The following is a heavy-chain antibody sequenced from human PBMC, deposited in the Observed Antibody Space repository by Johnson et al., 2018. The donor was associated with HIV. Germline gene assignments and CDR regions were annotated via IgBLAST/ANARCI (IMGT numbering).Heavy chain of an antibody. CDR2: ISYDGSNK. CDR3: ARDIIAVAGYDAFDI. CDR1: GFTFSNAW. J-gene: IGHJ3*02. D-gene: IGHD6-19*01. Sequence: VQLVESGGGLVKPGGSLRLSCAASGFTFSNAWMAWVRQAPGRGLEWVAVISYDGSNKYYADSVKGRFTISRNNSKNTLYLQMNSLRAEDTAVYYWARDIIAVAGYDAFDIWGQGTMVTVSS. V-gene: IGHV3-30-3*01.